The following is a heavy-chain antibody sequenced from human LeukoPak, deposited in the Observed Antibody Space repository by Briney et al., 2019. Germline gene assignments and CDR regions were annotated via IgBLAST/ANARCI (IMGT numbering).Heavy chain of an antibody. V-gene: IGHV3-9*01. Sequence: GGSLRLSCAASGFTFDDYAMHWVRQAPGKGLEWVSGISWNSGSIGYADSVKGRFTISRDNAKNSLYLQMNTLRAEDTALYHCSKKNSHDIFAGSKIRPGGLDVWGPGTTVTGSS. D-gene: IGHD3-9*01. CDR1: GFTFDDYA. J-gene: IGHJ6*02. CDR3: SKKNSHDIFAGSKIRPGGLDV. CDR2: ISWNSGSI.